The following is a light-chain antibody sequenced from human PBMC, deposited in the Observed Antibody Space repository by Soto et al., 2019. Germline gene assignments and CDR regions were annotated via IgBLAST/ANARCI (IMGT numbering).Light chain of an antibody. J-gene: IGKJ2*01. CDR1: QPVSSN. CDR3: QQYNNWPYT. CDR2: RAS. Sequence: LVMTQSPATLSVSPGERATLSCRASQPVSSNLAWYRQKPGQAPTLVIYRASTRATDIPARFSGSGSGTEFTLTISSLQSEDFAVYYCQQYNNWPYTFGPGTRLEIK. V-gene: IGKV3-15*01.